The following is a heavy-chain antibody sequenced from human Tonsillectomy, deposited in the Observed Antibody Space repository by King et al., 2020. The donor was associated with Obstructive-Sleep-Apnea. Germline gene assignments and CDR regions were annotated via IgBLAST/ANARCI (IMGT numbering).Heavy chain of an antibody. V-gene: IGHV3-11*06. CDR3: ARRPSGRLGYFDL. J-gene: IGHJ2*01. CDR1: GFTFSDYY. CDR2: IISSISYT. D-gene: IGHD3-10*01. Sequence: VQLVESGGGLVKPGGSLRLSCAASGFTFSDYYMSWIRQAPVKGLEWGSYIISSISYTNYADSVKGRFTISRDNAKNSLYLQMNSLRAEDTAVYYCARRPSGRLGYFDLWGRGTLVTVSS.